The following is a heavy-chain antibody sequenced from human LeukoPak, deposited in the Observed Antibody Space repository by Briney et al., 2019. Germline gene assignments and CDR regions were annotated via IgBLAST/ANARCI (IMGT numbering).Heavy chain of an antibody. V-gene: IGHV1-2*02. Sequence: AAVKCCCKASGYTFIGYYMHWVRQAPGQGLEWMGWINPNSGGSKYAQKFQGRVTMTRDTSISTAYMELSRLRSDDTAVHYCARAEYSGYAYHFDYWGQGALV. CDR1: GYTFIGYY. D-gene: IGHD5-12*01. CDR3: ARAEYSGYAYHFDY. J-gene: IGHJ4*02. CDR2: INPNSGGS.